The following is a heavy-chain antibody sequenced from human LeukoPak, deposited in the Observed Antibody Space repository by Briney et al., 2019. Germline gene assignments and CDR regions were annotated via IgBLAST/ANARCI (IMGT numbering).Heavy chain of an antibody. CDR2: IGTAGNT. Sequence: GGSLRLSCAASGFTFSSHDMHWVRQPTGKGLEWVSVIGTAGNTYYTDSVKGRFTISREKAKNSLYLQMDILSAEDTAVYYCARSKSYSSGWPDFDCWGQGTLVTASS. CDR3: ARSKSYSSGWPDFDC. J-gene: IGHJ4*02. D-gene: IGHD6-19*01. V-gene: IGHV3-13*01. CDR1: GFTFSSHD.